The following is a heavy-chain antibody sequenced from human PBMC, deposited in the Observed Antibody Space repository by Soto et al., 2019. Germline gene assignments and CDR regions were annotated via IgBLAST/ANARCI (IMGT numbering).Heavy chain of an antibody. Sequence: QVQLVQSGAEVKKPGASVKVSCKASGYTFTSYGISWVRQAPGQGLEWMGWISAYNGNTNYAQKLQGRVTMTTDTSTGTADMELRGLRSGDTAVYYCASGGGGSGLARYWGQGTLVTVSS. CDR1: GYTFTSYG. CDR2: ISAYNGNT. CDR3: ASGGGGSGLARY. V-gene: IGHV1-18*01. D-gene: IGHD2-15*01. J-gene: IGHJ4*02.